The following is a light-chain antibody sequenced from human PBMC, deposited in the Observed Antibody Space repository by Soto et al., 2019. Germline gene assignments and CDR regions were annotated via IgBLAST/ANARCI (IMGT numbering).Light chain of an antibody. CDR2: EGS. CDR1: SSDVGSYNL. V-gene: IGLV2-23*01. J-gene: IGLJ1*01. CDR3: CSFAGSSTYV. Sequence: QSVLTQPASVSGSPGQSITNSCTGTSSDVGSYNLVSWYQQHPGKAPKLMIYEGSKRPSGVSNRFSGSKSDNTASLTISGLQAEDEADYYCCSFAGSSTYVFGTGTKVTVL.